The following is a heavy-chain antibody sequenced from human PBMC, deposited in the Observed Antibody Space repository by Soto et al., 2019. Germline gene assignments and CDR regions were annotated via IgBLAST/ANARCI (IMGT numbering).Heavy chain of an antibody. CDR3: ARLEVAADSFNENWFDP. V-gene: IGHV1-18*01. CDR1: GYTFTSYG. CDR2: ISAYNGNT. Sequence: GASVKVSCKASGYTFTSYGISWVRQAPGQGLEWMGWISAYNGNTNYAQKLQGRVTMTTDTSTSTAYMELRSLRSDDTAVYYCARLEVAADSFNENWFDPWGQGTLVTVSS. J-gene: IGHJ5*02. D-gene: IGHD2-15*01.